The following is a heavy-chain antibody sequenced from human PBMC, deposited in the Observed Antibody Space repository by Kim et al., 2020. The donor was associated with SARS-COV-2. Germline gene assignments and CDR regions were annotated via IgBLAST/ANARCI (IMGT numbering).Heavy chain of an antibody. CDR3: VRARYFDS. Sequence: TINHAHSVKGRFTISRDNAKNSLYLQMNSLRDDYTAFYYCVRARYFDSWGQGTLVTVSS. D-gene: IGHD3-9*01. V-gene: IGHV3-48*02. CDR2: TI. J-gene: IGHJ4*01.